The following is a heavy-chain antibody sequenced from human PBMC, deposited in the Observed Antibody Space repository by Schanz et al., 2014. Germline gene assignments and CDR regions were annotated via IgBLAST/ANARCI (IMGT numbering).Heavy chain of an antibody. V-gene: IGHV3-48*01. CDR3: VRDTDYHFDY. CDR1: EFSFSSFG. J-gene: IGHJ4*02. Sequence: EVQLVESGGGLVQPRGSLRLSCAASEFSFSSFGMNWVRQAPGKGLEWVSYISSSSSTIYYADSVKGRFTISRDNAKNSLYLQMNSLRAEDTAVYYCVRDTDYHFDYWGQGALVTVSS. CDR2: ISSSSSTI. D-gene: IGHD4-17*01.